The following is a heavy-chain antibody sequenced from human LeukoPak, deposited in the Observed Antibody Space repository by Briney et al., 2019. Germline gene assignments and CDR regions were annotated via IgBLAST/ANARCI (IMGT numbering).Heavy chain of an antibody. CDR2: NYKDGRT. CDR1: GFTVNSNY. CDR3: ARDVNSYAHCGH. J-gene: IGHJ4*02. V-gene: IGHV3-53*01. D-gene: IGHD5-18*01. Sequence: GGSLRLTCAASGFTVNSNYMSWVRQAPGKGLERVSINYKDGRTYYADSVKGRFTISRDNSRNMLYLQMNSLRAEDTAVYYCARDVNSYAHCGHWGQGTLVTVSS.